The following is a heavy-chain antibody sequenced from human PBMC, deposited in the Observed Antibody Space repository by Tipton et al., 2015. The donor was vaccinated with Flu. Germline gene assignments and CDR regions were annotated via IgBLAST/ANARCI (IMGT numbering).Heavy chain of an antibody. D-gene: IGHD3-10*01. CDR2: IYTSGST. CDR1: GGSISSYY. Sequence: TLSLTCTVSGGSISSYYWNWIRQPAGKGLEWIGRIYTSGSTNYNPSLKSRVTMSVDTSKNQFSLKLSSVTAADTAVYYCARSYGSGSLLLYWYFDLWGRGTLVTVSS. CDR3: ARSYGSGSLLLYWYFDL. J-gene: IGHJ2*01. V-gene: IGHV4-4*07.